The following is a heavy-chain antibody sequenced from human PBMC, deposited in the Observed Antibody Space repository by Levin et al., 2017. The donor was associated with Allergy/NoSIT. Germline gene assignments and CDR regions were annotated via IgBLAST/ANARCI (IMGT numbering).Heavy chain of an antibody. J-gene: IGHJ4*01. CDR1: GGSFSDYY. Sequence: PSETLSLTCAVYGGSFSDYYWIWFRQAPGKGLEWIGEINHSGFTNYNASLKSRVTISIDTSKKQFSLKLYSVTAADKAVYFCAREFFGYWGQGTLVTVSS. CDR3: AREFFGY. CDR2: INHSGFT. V-gene: IGHV4-34*01.